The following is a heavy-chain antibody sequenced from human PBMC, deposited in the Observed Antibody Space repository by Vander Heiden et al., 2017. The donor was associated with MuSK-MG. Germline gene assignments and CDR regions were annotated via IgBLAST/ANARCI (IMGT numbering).Heavy chain of an antibody. Sequence: QVQLVQSGPELRKPGASVKVSCKASGYSFTTYDISWVRQDPGQGLEWMGWMNPNSGNTGCGQKFQGRVTMTSNTSIGTAYMELNSLRSEDTAVYFCARETSETGDVDHWGQGTLVTVSS. J-gene: IGHJ4*02. CDR2: MNPNSGNT. CDR1: GYSFTTYD. CDR3: ARETSETGDVDH. V-gene: IGHV1-8*02. D-gene: IGHD7-27*01.